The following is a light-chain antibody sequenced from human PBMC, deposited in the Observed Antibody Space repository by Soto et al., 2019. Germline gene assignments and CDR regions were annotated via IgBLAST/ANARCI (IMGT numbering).Light chain of an antibody. CDR2: EVS. CDR1: QSLLSSGGETY. V-gene: IGKV2D-29*02. J-gene: IGKJ5*01. Sequence: DIEMSQTPLSLSVTPGQPASISCRSSQSLLSSGGETYLIWYLQRPGQSPQRLIYEVSNRIAAVPARFSGSGSGTDFTLKISRVEAEDAGVYYCMQSTQRPLTFGQGTRLEVK. CDR3: MQSTQRPLT.